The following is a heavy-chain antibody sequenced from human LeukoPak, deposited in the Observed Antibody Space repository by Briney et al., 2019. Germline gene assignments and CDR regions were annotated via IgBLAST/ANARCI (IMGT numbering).Heavy chain of an antibody. CDR3: ARDFFLGYCSSTSCDPGDY. V-gene: IGHV1-2*02. CDR2: INPNSGGT. CDR1: GYTFTGYY. J-gene: IGHJ4*02. Sequence: GASVKVSCKASGYTFTGYYMHWVRQAPGQGLEWMGWINPNSGGTNYAQEFQGRVTMTRDTSISTAYMELSRLRSDDTAVYYCARDFFLGYCSSTSCDPGDYWGQGTLVTVSS. D-gene: IGHD2-2*01.